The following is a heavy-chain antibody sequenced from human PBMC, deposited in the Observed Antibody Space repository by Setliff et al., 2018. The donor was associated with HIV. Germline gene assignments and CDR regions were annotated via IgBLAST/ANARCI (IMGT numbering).Heavy chain of an antibody. CDR1: GYSFTDYY. Sequence: ASAKVSCKASGYSFTDYYIHWVRQAPGQGLEWMGVIHPSGGSTSYAQSFQDRVTMSVDTSKNQFSLKLGSGTAADTAGYYCARMYSGYDWSPAGARTRYFDYWGQGTLVTVSS. J-gene: IGHJ4*02. CDR3: ARMYSGYDWSPAGARTRYFDY. CDR2: IHPSGGST. V-gene: IGHV1-46*01. D-gene: IGHD5-12*01.